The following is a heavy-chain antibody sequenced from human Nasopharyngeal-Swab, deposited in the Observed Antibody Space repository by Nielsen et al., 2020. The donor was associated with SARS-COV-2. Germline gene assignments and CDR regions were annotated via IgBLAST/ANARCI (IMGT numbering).Heavy chain of an antibody. CDR2: IKQDGSEK. D-gene: IGHD4-11*01. Sequence: LKISCATSGFTFSTYWMTWVRQAPGKGLEWVANIKQDGSEKYYIDSVKGRFTISRDNAKSSLFLEMNSLRVEDTALYYCATDGYSFGYDRGYWGQGTLVIVSS. CDR1: GFTFSTYW. V-gene: IGHV3-7*01. CDR3: ATDGYSFGYDRGY. J-gene: IGHJ4*02.